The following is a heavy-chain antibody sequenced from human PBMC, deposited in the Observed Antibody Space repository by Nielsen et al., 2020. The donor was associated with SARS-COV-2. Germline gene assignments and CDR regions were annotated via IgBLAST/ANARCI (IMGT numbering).Heavy chain of an antibody. V-gene: IGHV3-30*14. Sequence: GESLKISCAASGFTFSSYAMHWVRQAPGKGLEWVAVISYDGSNKYYADSVKGRFTISRDNSKNTLYLQMNSLRAEDTAVYYCARDAGTNFDYWGQGTLVTVSS. D-gene: IGHD3-10*01. CDR1: GFTFSSYA. CDR3: ARDAGTNFDY. J-gene: IGHJ4*02. CDR2: ISYDGSNK.